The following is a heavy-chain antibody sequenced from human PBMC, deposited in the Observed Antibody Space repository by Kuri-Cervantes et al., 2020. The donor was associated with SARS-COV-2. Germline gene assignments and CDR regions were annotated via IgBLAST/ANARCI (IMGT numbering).Heavy chain of an antibody. CDR2: IYYSGST. V-gene: IGHV4-59*01. J-gene: IGHJ4*02. Sequence: SETLSLTCTVSGGSISSYYWSWIRQPPGKGLEWIGYIYYSGSTNYNPSLKSRVTISVDTSKNQFSLKLSSVTAADTVVYYCARAAYCGGDCYYYFDYWGQGTLVTVSS. CDR1: GGSISSYY. CDR3: ARAAYCGGDCYYYFDY. D-gene: IGHD2-21*01.